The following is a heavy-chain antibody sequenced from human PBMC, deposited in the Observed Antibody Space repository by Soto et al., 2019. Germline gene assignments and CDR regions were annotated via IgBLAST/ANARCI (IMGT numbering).Heavy chain of an antibody. D-gene: IGHD1-7*01. CDR1: GFSFSSDS. V-gene: IGHV3-21*01. CDR3: ARDPPTGTTLDWADS. CDR2: ISSSGSFK. J-gene: IGHJ4*02. Sequence: GGSLRLSCAASGFSFSSDSMGWVRQAPGKGLEWVSSISSSGSFKNYADSVKGRFTISRDNAKNSLYLLLSGLKDEDTAVYYCARDPPTGTTLDWADSWGQGTLVTVSS.